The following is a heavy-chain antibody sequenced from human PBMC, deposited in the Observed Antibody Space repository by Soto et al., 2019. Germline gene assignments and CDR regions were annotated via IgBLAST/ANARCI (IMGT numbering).Heavy chain of an antibody. J-gene: IGHJ5*02. CDR3: GRVRVDKAEGWFDP. D-gene: IGHD5-18*01. CDR2: IDPSDSYA. CDR1: GYSFSSFW. V-gene: IGHV5-10-1*01. Sequence: SLKISCKVSGYSFSSFWITWVRQMPGKGLEWMGRIDPSDSYANYSPSFQGHVAFSADKSINTAYLQWSSLKASDTAMYYCGRVRVDKAEGWFDPWRQGTLVTVSS.